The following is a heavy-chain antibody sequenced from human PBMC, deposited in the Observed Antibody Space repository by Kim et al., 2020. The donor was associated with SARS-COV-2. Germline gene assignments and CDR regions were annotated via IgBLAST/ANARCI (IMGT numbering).Heavy chain of an antibody. CDR3: ARPTVVGGITMVRGVPVDY. Sequence: GESLKISCKGSGYSFTSYWIGWVRQMPGKGLEWMGIIYPGDSDTRYSPSFQGQVTISADKSISTAYLQRSSLKASDTAMYYCARPTVVGGITMVRGVPVDYWGQGTLVTVSS. V-gene: IGHV5-51*01. D-gene: IGHD3-10*01. CDR2: IYPGDSDT. CDR1: GYSFTSYW. J-gene: IGHJ4*02.